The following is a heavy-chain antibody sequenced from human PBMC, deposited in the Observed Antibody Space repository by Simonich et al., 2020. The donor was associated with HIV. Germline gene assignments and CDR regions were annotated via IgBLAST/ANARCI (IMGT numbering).Heavy chain of an antibody. CDR2: IDHSEST. D-gene: IGHD5-12*01. CDR3: ARRSGYDLDY. J-gene: IGHJ4*02. CDR1: GGSFSGYY. V-gene: IGHV4-34*01. Sequence: QVHLQQWGAGLLMPSETLSLTCAVYGGSFSGYYWNWIRQPPGKGLEWIGEIDHSESTNYNPSLKSRGTISVDTSENQISLKMSSVTAAGTAVYYCARRSGYDLDYWGQGTLVTVSS.